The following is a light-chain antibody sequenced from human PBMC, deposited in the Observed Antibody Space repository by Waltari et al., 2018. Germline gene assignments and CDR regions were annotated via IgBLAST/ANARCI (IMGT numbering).Light chain of an antibody. CDR3: ASYASTRKV. CDR2: GVD. J-gene: IGLJ3*02. CDR1: SRDVGGYNF. V-gene: IGLV2-8*01. Sequence: QSALTQPPSASGSPGQSVTISCPGRSRDVGGYNFVSWYQQHPGKAPKLMIYGVDKRPSGVPDRFSGSKSGNTASLTVSGLQAEDEADYFCASYASTRKVFGGGTKLTVL.